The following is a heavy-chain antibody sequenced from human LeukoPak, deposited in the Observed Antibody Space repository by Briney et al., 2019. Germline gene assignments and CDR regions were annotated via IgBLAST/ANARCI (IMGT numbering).Heavy chain of an antibody. CDR3: AAQRGASLHDFWSTRLFDP. CDR2: IVLGAGNT. Sequence: ASVKVSCKASGFTFPNSAMQWVRQARGQRLEWIGWIVLGAGNTVYSHKFHDRVTITRDIYTNTAYMELSSLKSEDTAVYYCAAQRGASLHDFWSTRLFDPWGQGTLVTVSS. CDR1: GFTFPNSA. J-gene: IGHJ5*02. D-gene: IGHD3-3*01. V-gene: IGHV1-58*02.